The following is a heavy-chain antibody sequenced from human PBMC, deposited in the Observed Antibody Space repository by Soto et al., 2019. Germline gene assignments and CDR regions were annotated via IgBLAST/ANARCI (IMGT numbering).Heavy chain of an antibody. Sequence: QVQLVESGGGVVQPGRSLRLSCAASGFTFSSYAMHWVRQAPGKGLEWVAVISYDGSNKYYADSVKGRFTISRDNSKHTLYLQMNSLRAEDTAVYYCAREGGSSWYYYYYGMDVWGQGTTVTVSS. D-gene: IGHD6-13*01. J-gene: IGHJ6*02. V-gene: IGHV3-30-3*01. CDR2: ISYDGSNK. CDR1: GFTFSSYA. CDR3: AREGGSSWYYYYYGMDV.